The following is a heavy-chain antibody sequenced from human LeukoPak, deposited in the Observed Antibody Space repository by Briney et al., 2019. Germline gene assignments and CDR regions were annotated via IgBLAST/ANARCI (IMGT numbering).Heavy chain of an antibody. J-gene: IGHJ4*02. Sequence: VESLKISCKGSGYNFDRYWIGWVRQTPGKGLEWMGVIYPNESDRRYNPAFEGQVTISADKSISTAYLQWSSLKAADTAMYYCVKYNTYTRMGYYFEAWGQGTLVIVSS. CDR3: VKYNTYTRMGYYFEA. CDR2: IYPNESDR. V-gene: IGHV5-51*01. CDR1: GYNFDRYW. D-gene: IGHD3-22*01.